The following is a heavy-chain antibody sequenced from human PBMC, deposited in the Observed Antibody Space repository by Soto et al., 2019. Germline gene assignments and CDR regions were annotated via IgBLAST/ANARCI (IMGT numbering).Heavy chain of an antibody. V-gene: IGHV1-3*01. CDR1: GYTFSYYF. D-gene: IGHD1-1*01. CDR3: ARGVMVEPIPNRIDP. J-gene: IGHJ5*02. CDR2: INGGNGNT. Sequence: GASVKVSCKASGYTFSYYFMHWVRQAPGQRLEYMGWINGGNGNTKYSQKFQGRVTITRDTSASTVYMELSSLRSEDTALYYCARGVMVEPIPNRIDPWGQGTLVTVSS.